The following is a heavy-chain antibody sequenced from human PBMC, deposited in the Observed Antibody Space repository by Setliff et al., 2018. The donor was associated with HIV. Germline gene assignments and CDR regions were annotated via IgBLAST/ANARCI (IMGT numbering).Heavy chain of an antibody. V-gene: IGHV1-18*01. J-gene: IGHJ6*03. CDR3: ARGRGSQSYYYLDV. CDR2: ISPYNGRT. D-gene: IGHD3-10*01. CDR1: GYTFTNYG. Sequence: AASVKVSCKASGYTFTNYGICWVRQAPGHGLEWMGWISPYNGRTENDDKVQGRVTMTTDASTNTAYMEVRNLTSDDTAVYYCARGRGSQSYYYLDVWGKGTTVTVSS.